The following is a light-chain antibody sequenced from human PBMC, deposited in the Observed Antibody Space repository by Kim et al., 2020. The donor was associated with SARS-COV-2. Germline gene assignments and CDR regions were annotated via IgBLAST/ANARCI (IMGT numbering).Light chain of an antibody. CDR1: QSVGNY. CDR2: DVF. Sequence: PGERATLSCRASQSVGNYLAWYQHRPGQAPRLLIYDVFKRATGIPGRFSGSGSGTDFTLTINSLEPEDFVVYYCQHRGSGPLPFGGGTKVDI. CDR3: QHRGSGPLP. J-gene: IGKJ4*01. V-gene: IGKV3-11*01.